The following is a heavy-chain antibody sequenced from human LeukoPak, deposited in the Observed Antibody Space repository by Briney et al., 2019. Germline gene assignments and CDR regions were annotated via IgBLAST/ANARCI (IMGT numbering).Heavy chain of an antibody. CDR2: ISSSSSYI. V-gene: IGHV3-21*01. J-gene: IGHJ1*01. CDR3: ARDEYYYGSSLYFQH. CDR1: GFTFSSYS. D-gene: IGHD3-22*01. Sequence: GGSLRLSCAASGFTFSSYSMNWVRQAPGKGLEWVSSISSSSSYIYYADSVKGRFTISRDNAKNSLYLQMNSLRAEDTAVYYCARDEYYYGSSLYFQHWGQGTLVTVSS.